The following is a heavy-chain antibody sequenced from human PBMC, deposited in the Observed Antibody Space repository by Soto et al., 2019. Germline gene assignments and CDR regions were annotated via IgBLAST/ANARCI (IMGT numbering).Heavy chain of an antibody. D-gene: IGHD3-3*01. V-gene: IGHV1-46*03. CDR1: GYTFTSYY. CDR2: INPSGGST. Sequence: QVQLVQSGAEVKKPGASVKVSCKASGYTFTSYYMHWVRQAPGQGLEWMGIINPSGGSTSYAQKFQGRVTMIRDTYTSTVYMELSRLRSEDTAVYYCARTYYDFWSGYSNFDYWGQGTLVTVSS. J-gene: IGHJ4*02. CDR3: ARTYYDFWSGYSNFDY.